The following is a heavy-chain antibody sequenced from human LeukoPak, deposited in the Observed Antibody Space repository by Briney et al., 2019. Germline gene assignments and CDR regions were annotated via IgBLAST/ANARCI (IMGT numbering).Heavy chain of an antibody. CDR1: GFTFDDYA. V-gene: IGHV3-9*01. CDR3: AKGGFSDYYYGMYV. Sequence: GGSLRLSCAASGFTFDDYAMHWVRQAPGKGLEWVSAISWNSGSIGYADSVKGRFTISRDNAKNSLYLQMNSLRAEDTALYYCAKGGFSDYYYGMYVWGQGTTVTVSS. D-gene: IGHD3-10*01. J-gene: IGHJ6*02. CDR2: ISWNSGSI.